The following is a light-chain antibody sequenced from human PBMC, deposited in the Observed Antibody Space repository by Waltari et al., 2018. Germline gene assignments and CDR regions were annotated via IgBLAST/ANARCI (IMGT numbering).Light chain of an antibody. J-gene: IGKJ1*01. Sequence: DIQMTQSPSSLSASVGDRVTITCRESQSITSSLNWYQQKPGKAPKLLIHTVSRLQSGVPSRFSGSGSGTDFTLTISSLQPEDFATYSCQQSYYAPWTFGQGTKVEIK. V-gene: IGKV1-39*01. CDR2: TVS. CDR1: QSITSS. CDR3: QQSYYAPWT.